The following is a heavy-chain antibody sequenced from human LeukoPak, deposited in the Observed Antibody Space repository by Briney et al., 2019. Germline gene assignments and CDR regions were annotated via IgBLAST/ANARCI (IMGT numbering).Heavy chain of an antibody. Sequence: SETLSLTCTVSGGSISSSYWSWIRQSPGKGLEWIGHIYYSGNTYYTPSLNSRVTISVDTPKNQFSLGLSSVTAADTAVYYCVKHSSHWFDPGGQGALVTVSS. D-gene: IGHD2-15*01. CDR2: IYYSGNT. CDR1: GGSISSSY. V-gene: IGHV4-59*08. CDR3: VKHSSHWFDP. J-gene: IGHJ5*02.